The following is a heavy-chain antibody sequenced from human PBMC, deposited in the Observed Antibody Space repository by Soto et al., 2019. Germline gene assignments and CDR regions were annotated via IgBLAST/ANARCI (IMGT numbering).Heavy chain of an antibody. CDR2: ISGSGIST. J-gene: IGHJ4*02. D-gene: IGHD3-22*01. V-gene: IGHV3-23*01. CDR1: GFIFSSYA. CDR3: AKARSGNYQYYIDY. Sequence: GGSLRLSCAASGFIFSSYAMNWVRQAPGKGLEWVSGISGSGISTYYADSVRGRFTISRDNSKNTLYLQMNNLRAEDTAVYYCAKARSGNYQYYIDYWGQGTLVTVSS.